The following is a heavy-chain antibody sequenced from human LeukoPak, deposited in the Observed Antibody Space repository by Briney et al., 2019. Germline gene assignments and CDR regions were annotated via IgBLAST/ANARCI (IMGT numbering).Heavy chain of an antibody. CDR3: ASLEDYYGSGKVDY. CDR2: IYYSGST. Sequence: PSETLSLTCTVSGGSISSGGYYWSWIRQHPGKGLEWIGYIYYSGSTYYNPSLKSRVTISVDTSKNQFSLKLSSVTAADTAVYYCASLEDYYGSGKVDYWGQGTLVTVSS. D-gene: IGHD3-10*01. J-gene: IGHJ4*02. CDR1: GGSISSGGYY. V-gene: IGHV4-31*03.